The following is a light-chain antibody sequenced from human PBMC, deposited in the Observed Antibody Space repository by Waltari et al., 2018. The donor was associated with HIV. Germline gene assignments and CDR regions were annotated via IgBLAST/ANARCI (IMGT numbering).Light chain of an antibody. CDR3: SSYTSTSTQV. CDR1: SSDVGGYNY. CDR2: EVT. J-gene: IGLJ1*01. Sequence: QSALTQPASVSGSPGQSITISCCGTSSDVGGYNYVSSYQQHPGKAPKLMIYEVTNRPSGVSNRFSGSKSGNTASLTISGLQPEDEADYYCSSYTSTSTQVFGTGTTVTVL. V-gene: IGLV2-14*01.